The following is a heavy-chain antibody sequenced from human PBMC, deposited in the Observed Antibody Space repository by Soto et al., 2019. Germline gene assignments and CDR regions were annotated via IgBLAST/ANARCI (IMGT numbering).Heavy chain of an antibody. J-gene: IGHJ4*02. CDR2: IYYSGST. D-gene: IGHD2-21*02. CDR1: GGSISSYY. CDR3: ARGWGLVFDY. Sequence: QVQLQESGPGLVKPSETLSLTCTVSGGSISSYYWSWIRQPPGKGLEWIGYIYYSGSTNYNPSLTRRVTISVDTSKNQFSLKLSSVTAADTAVYYCARGWGLVFDYWGQGTLVTVSS. V-gene: IGHV4-59*01.